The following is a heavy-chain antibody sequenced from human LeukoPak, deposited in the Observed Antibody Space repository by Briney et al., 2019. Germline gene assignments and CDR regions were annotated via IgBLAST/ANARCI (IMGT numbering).Heavy chain of an antibody. V-gene: IGHV3-30*18. CDR1: GFTFNIYG. CDR2: ISYDEIYK. J-gene: IGHJ4*02. Sequence: GGSLRLSCAASGFTFNIYGMHWVGQAPGKGLEWVAGISYDEIYKYYAASVKGRFTISRDNSKNTLFLQMNSLRAEDTAIYYCAKDRDYYGSGSDYWGQGTLVTVSS. D-gene: IGHD3-10*01. CDR3: AKDRDYYGSGSDY.